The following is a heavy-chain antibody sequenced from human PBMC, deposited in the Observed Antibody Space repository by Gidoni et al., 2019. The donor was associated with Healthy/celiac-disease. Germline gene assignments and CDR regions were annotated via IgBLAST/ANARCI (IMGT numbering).Heavy chain of an antibody. CDR1: GFTFSTYS. D-gene: IGHD6-19*01. V-gene: IGHV3-48*01. CDR3: ARDLVYSSGWYNYFDY. Sequence: EVQLVESGGGLVQPGGSLRLSCAASGFTFSTYSMNWVRQAPGKGLEWVSYISSSSSTIYYADSVKGRFTISRDNAKNSLYLQMNSLRAEDTAVYYCARDLVYSSGWYNYFDYWGQGTLVTVSS. J-gene: IGHJ4*02. CDR2: ISSSSSTI.